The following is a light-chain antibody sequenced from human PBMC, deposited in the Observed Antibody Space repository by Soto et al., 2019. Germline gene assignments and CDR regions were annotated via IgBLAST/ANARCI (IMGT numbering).Light chain of an antibody. CDR1: SSDVGGYNF. V-gene: IGLV2-14*01. CDR3: KSYTTGAYT. CDR2: EVN. J-gene: IGLJ1*01. Sequence: QSALTQPASVSGSPGQSITISCTGTSSDVGGYNFVSWYQHHPGKVPKLIISEVNNRPSGVSDRFSGSKSGNTASLTISGLQAGDDADYYCKSYTTGAYTFGSRTTLTVL.